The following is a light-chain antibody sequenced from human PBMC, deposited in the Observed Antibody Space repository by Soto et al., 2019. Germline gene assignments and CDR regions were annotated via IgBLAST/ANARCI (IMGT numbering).Light chain of an antibody. J-gene: IGKJ1*01. CDR3: QQSYSNSWT. V-gene: IGKV1-39*01. Sequence: MTLSPATLSVSPGDRATLSCRASQSVRSNLAWYQQKPGKAPKLLIYAASTLQSGVPSRFSGSGSGTDFTLTISSLQPEDFATYYCQQSYSNSWTFGQGTKVDNK. CDR2: AAS. CDR1: QSVRSN.